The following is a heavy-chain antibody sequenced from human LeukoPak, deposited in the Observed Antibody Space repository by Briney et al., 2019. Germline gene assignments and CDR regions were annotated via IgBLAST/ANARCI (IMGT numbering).Heavy chain of an antibody. J-gene: IGHJ3*02. CDR3: ARTAYYYDSSGYDDAFDI. CDR2: IKRDGSEK. D-gene: IGHD3-22*01. CDR1: GFTFNSYW. Sequence: PGGSLRLSCAASGFTFNSYWMNWVRQAPGKGLEWVANIKRDGSEKYYVDSVKGRFTISRDNAKNSLDLQMNSLRVEDTAVYYCARTAYYYDSSGYDDAFDIWGQGTMVTVSS. V-gene: IGHV3-7*03.